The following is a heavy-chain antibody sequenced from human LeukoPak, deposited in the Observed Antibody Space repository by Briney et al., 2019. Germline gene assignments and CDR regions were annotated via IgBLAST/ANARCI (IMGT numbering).Heavy chain of an antibody. CDR3: AREEAAAGRTFDY. D-gene: IGHD6-13*01. CDR1: GYTFTSYY. CDR2: INPSGGST. Sequence: ASVKVSCKACGYTFTSYYMHCVRQVPGQGLEWMGIINPSGGSTSYAQKFQGRVTMTRDTSTSTVYMELSSLRCEDTAVYYCAREEAAAGRTFDYWGQGTLVTVSS. J-gene: IGHJ4*02. V-gene: IGHV1-46*01.